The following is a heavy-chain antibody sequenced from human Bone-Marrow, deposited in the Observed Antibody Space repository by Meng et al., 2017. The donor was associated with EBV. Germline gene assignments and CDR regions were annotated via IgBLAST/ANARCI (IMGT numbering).Heavy chain of an antibody. V-gene: IGHV3-53*01. CDR3: ARTRDGL. CDR1: GFTVSSNY. J-gene: IGHJ4*02. D-gene: IGHD5-24*01. CDR2: IYTGGDA. Sequence: VQLGESGGGLFQPGGSLRLSCAASGFTVSSNYMSWVRQAPGKGLEWVSVIYTGGDAYYADSVKGRFTFSRDNSKNTLYLQMDSLRAEDTAVYYCARTRDGLWGQGTLVTVSS.